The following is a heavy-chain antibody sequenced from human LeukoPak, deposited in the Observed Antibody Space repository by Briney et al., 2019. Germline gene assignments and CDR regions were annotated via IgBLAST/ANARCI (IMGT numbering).Heavy chain of an antibody. J-gene: IGHJ4*02. D-gene: IGHD6-13*01. CDR2: ISYDGSNK. V-gene: IGHV3-30-3*01. Sequence: GGSLRLSCAASGFTFSDYAMHWVRQAPGKGLEWVAVISYDGSNKYYADSVKGRFTISRDNSKNMLYLQMNSLRAEDTAVYYCARGTTPAVWQRVYWGQGTLVTVSS. CDR1: GFTFSDYA. CDR3: ARGTTPAVWQRVY.